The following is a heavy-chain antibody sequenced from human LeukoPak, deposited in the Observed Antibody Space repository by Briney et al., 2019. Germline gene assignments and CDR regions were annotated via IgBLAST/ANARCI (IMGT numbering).Heavy chain of an antibody. CDR2: ISYDGSNK. J-gene: IGHJ4*02. Sequence: GGSLRLSCAASGFTFSSYGMHWVRQAPGKGLEWVAVISYDGSNKYYADSVKGRFTISRDNSKNKLYLQMNSLRAEDTAVYYCVKDRPTCPIDYWGQGTLVTVSS. CDR1: GFTFSSYG. CDR3: VKDRPTCPIDY. V-gene: IGHV3-30-3*01.